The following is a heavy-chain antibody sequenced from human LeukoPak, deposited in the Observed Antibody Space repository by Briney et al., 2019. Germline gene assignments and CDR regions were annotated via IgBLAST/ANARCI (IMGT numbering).Heavy chain of an antibody. CDR2: ISSSSSYI. CDR3: ANQGGSGSYYNFDY. CDR1: GFTFSSYS. Sequence: KPGGSLRLSCAASGFTFSSYSMNWVRQAPGKGPEWVSSISSSSSYIYYADSVKGRFTISRDNAKNSLYLQMNSLRAEDTAVYYCANQGGSGSYYNFDYWGQGTLVTVSS. D-gene: IGHD3-10*01. J-gene: IGHJ4*02. V-gene: IGHV3-21*01.